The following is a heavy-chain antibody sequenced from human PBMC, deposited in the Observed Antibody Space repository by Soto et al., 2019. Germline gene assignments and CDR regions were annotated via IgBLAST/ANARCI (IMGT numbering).Heavy chain of an antibody. CDR1: GFTFSSYA. CDR3: AKNPQYYYDSSGYYPGAFDI. CDR2: ISGSGGST. V-gene: IGHV3-23*01. J-gene: IGHJ3*02. Sequence: GGSLRLSCAASGFTFSSYAMSWVRQAPGKGLEWVPAISGSGGSTYYADSVKGRFTISRDNSKNTLYLQMNSLRAEDTAVYYCAKNPQYYYDSSGYYPGAFDIWGQGTMVTVSS. D-gene: IGHD3-22*01.